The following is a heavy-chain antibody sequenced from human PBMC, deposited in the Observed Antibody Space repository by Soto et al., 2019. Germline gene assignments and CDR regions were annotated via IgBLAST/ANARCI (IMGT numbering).Heavy chain of an antibody. D-gene: IGHD3-22*01. CDR3: ARPRYDSSGYSTYYYYGMDV. CDR1: GYSFTSYW. J-gene: IGHJ6*02. CDR2: IDPSDSYT. Sequence: GESLKISCKGSGYSFTSYWISWVRQMPGKGLEWMGRIDPSDSYTNYSPSFQGHVTISADKSISTAYLQWSSLKASDTAMYYCARPRYDSSGYSTYYYYGMDVWGQGTTVTVSS. V-gene: IGHV5-10-1*01.